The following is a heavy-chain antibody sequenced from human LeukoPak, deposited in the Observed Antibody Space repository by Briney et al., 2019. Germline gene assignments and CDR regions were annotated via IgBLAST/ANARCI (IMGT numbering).Heavy chain of an antibody. Sequence: GGSLRLSCAASGFTFSTFSMNWVRQAPGKGPEWVSYISSSSSTTYYADSVKGRFTISRDKAKNSLYLQINSLRAEDTAVYYCVRRGLIVTEYLERWGQGTLVIVSS. J-gene: IGHJ1*01. CDR1: GFTFSTFS. CDR2: ISSSSSTT. V-gene: IGHV3-48*01. CDR3: VRRGLIVTEYLER. D-gene: IGHD3-10*01.